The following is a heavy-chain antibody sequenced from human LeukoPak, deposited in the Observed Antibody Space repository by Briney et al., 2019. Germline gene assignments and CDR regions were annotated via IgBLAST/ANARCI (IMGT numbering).Heavy chain of an antibody. CDR1: GVSIGTYY. D-gene: IGHD4-17*01. V-gene: IGHV4-59*08. CDR2: INYRRTT. J-gene: IGHJ4*02. Sequence: PSETLSLTCSVSGVSIGTYYWSWVRQPPGKGLEWIGYINYRRTTSYNPSLKGRVTISVDTSKNQFFLNLRSATAADTAVYYCARLEDYVLEYWGLGTLVTVSS. CDR3: ARLEDYVLEY.